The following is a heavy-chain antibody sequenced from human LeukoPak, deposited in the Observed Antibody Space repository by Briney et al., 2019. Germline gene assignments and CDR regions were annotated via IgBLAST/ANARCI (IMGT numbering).Heavy chain of an antibody. CDR1: GYTFKNYD. D-gene: IGHD5-24*01. V-gene: IGHV1-8*02. Sequence: PGASVKVSCKASGYTFKNYDINWVRQATGQGLEWMGWMNPNSGNTGFAQKFQDRVSMTRDTSINTAYMELTSLRSGDTAVYYCARATPGGLHGYSFDYWGQGTVVTVYS. J-gene: IGHJ4*02. CDR3: ARATPGGLHGYSFDY. CDR2: MNPNSGNT.